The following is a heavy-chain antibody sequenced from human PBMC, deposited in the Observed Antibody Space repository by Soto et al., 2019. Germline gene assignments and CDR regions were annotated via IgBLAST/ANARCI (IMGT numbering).Heavy chain of an antibody. Sequence: EVQLVESGGGLVQPGGSLRLSCAASGFTLSSYWMHWVRQVPGKGLVWVARINGGGTSASYADSVQGRFTISRDNAKNTLYLQMNSLRAEDTAVYYCARSLGDSYGQFDPWGQGTLVTVSS. D-gene: IGHD5-18*01. CDR1: GFTLSSYW. CDR3: ARSLGDSYGQFDP. V-gene: IGHV3-74*01. CDR2: INGGGTSA. J-gene: IGHJ5*02.